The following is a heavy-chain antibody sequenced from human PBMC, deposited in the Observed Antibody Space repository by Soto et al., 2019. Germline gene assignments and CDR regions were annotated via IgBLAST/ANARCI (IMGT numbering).Heavy chain of an antibody. V-gene: IGHV5-10-1*01. CDR3: ARGGAAAGRLYYYYYGMDV. CDR2: IDPSDSYT. D-gene: IGHD6-13*01. Sequence: HGESLKISCHGSGYSFTSYWISWVRQMPGKGLEWMGRIDPSDSYTNYSPSFQGHVTISADKSISTAYLQWSSLKASDTAMYYCARGGAAAGRLYYYYYGMDVWGQGTTVTVS. J-gene: IGHJ6*02. CDR1: GYSFTSYW.